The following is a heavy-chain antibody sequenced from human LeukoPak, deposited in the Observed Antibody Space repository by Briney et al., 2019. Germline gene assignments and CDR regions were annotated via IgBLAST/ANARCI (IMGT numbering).Heavy chain of an antibody. Sequence: GGSLRLSYAASGFTFSSYWMSWVRQAPGKGLEWVANIKQDGSEKYYVGSVKGRFTISRDNAKNSLYLQMNSLRAEDTAVYYCARSSMITFGGVIVKAFDIWGQGTMVTVSS. V-gene: IGHV3-7*03. CDR2: IKQDGSEK. CDR3: ARSSMITFGGVIVKAFDI. CDR1: GFTFSSYW. D-gene: IGHD3-16*02. J-gene: IGHJ3*02.